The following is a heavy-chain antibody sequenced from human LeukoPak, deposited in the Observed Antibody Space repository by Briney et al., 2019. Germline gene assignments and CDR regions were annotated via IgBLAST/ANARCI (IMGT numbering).Heavy chain of an antibody. CDR2: IYPGDSDT. CDR1: GYSFTSYW. Sequence: GEPLKISCKGSGYSFTSYWIGWVRQMPGKGLEWMGIIYPGDSDTRYSPSFQGQVTISADKSISTAYLQWSSLKASDTAMYYCARLSSDSSGYYHLFDYWGQGTLVTVSS. V-gene: IGHV5-51*01. D-gene: IGHD3-22*01. CDR3: ARLSSDSSGYYHLFDY. J-gene: IGHJ4*02.